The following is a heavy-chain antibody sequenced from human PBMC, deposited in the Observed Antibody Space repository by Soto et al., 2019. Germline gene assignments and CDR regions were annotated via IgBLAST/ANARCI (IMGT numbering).Heavy chain of an antibody. Sequence: SETLSLTCAVYGGSFSGYYWSWIRQPPGKGLEWIGEINHSGSTNYNPSLKSRVTISVDTSKNQFSLKLSSVTAADTAVYYCARDSYYDGSGSYYSGRYMDVWGKGTTVTVSS. V-gene: IGHV4-34*01. J-gene: IGHJ6*03. CDR2: INHSGST. CDR3: ARDSYYDGSGSYYSGRYMDV. D-gene: IGHD3-10*01. CDR1: GGSFSGYY.